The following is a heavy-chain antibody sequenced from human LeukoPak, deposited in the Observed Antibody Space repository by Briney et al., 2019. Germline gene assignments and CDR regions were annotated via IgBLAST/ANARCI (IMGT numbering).Heavy chain of an antibody. D-gene: IGHD2-21*02. CDR1: GGTFSSYA. CDR3: ARGVSGIVVVTPDDAFDI. CDR2: IIPIFGTA. J-gene: IGHJ3*02. V-gene: IGHV1-69*13. Sequence: SVKVSCKASGGTFSSYAISWVRQAPGQGLEWMGGIIPIFGTANYAQKFQGRVTITADESTSTAYMELSSLRSEDTAVYSCARGVSGIVVVTPDDAFDIWGQGTMVTVSS.